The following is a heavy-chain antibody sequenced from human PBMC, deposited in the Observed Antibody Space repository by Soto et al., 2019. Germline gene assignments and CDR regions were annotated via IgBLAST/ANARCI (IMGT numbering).Heavy chain of an antibody. CDR2: IHHSGST. V-gene: IGHV4-34*01. CDR3: ASPGYCRDGTCYPDY. J-gene: IGHJ4*02. D-gene: IGHD2-15*01. CDR1: GGSLSGSY. Sequence: SETLSLTCAVYGGSLSGSYWSWIRQPPGTGLEWIGEIHHSGSTYYNPSLKSRVTLSVDTSKNQFSLKLNSVTAADTAVYYCASPGYCRDGTCYPDYWFQGTLVTVSS.